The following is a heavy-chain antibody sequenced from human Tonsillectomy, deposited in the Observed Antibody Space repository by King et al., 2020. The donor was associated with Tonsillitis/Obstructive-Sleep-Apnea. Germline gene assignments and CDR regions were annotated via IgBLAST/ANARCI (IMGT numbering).Heavy chain of an antibody. CDR3: ARTDELPLDY. CDR1: GGSFSGYY. D-gene: IGHD2-15*01. J-gene: IGHJ4*02. CDR2: INHSGST. V-gene: IGHV4-34*01. Sequence: VQLQQWGAGLLKPSETLSLTCAVYGGSFSGYYWSWIRQPPGKGLECIGEINHSGSTNYNPSLKSRVTISVDTSKNQFSLKLSSVTAADTAVYYCARTDELPLDYWGQGTLVTVSS.